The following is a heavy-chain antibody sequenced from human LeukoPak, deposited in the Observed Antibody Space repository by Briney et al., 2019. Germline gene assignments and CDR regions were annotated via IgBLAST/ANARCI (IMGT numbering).Heavy chain of an antibody. J-gene: IGHJ4*02. CDR1: GGSFSGYY. Sequence: KPSETLSLTCAVYGGSFSGYYWSWIRQPPGKGLEWIGEINHSGSTNYNPSLKSRVTISVDTSKNQFSLKLSSVTAADTAVYYCARDTGTYYFDYWGQGTLVTASS. CDR2: INHSGST. CDR3: ARDTGTYYFDY. D-gene: IGHD1/OR15-1a*01. V-gene: IGHV4-34*01.